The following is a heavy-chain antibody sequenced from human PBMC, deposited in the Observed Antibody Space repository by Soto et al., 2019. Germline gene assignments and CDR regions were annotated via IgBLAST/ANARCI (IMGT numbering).Heavy chain of an antibody. J-gene: IGHJ4*02. CDR3: AREISGSYRFDY. CDR1: GYTFTSYD. CDR2: MNPNSGST. D-gene: IGHD1-26*01. Sequence: ASVKVSCKASGYTFTSYDINWVRQATGQGLEWMGWMNPNSGSTGYAQKFQGRVTMTRNTSISTAYMELSSLRSEDTAVYYCAREISGSYRFDYWGQGTQVTVSS. V-gene: IGHV1-8*01.